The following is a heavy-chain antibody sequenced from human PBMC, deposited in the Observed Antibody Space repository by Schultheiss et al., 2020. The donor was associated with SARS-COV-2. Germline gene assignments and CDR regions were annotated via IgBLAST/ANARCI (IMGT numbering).Heavy chain of an antibody. CDR1: GFTFSSYA. J-gene: IGHJ6*02. Sequence: GESLKISCAASGFTFSSYAMTWVRQVPGKGLECVSAISGTGRKTYYADSVKGRFTISRDNAKNSLYLQMNSLRAEDTAVYYCARQPYGDYDDYYYGMDVWGQGTTVTVSS. D-gene: IGHD4-17*01. CDR2: ISGTGRKT. V-gene: IGHV3-21*01. CDR3: ARQPYGDYDDYYYGMDV.